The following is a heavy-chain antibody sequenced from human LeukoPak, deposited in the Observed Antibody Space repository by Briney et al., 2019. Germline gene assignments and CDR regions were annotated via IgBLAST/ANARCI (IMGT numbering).Heavy chain of an antibody. V-gene: IGHV1-3*01. CDR1: GYTFTSYL. CDR2: INVGNDNT. J-gene: IGHJ4*02. D-gene: IGHD1-26*01. CDR3: TSDSIWGSGTYGFDY. Sequence: ASVKVSCKASGYTFTSYLIHWVRQAPGQRLEWMGWINVGNDNTKYSQNFQGRVTITRDTSASTAYMELTSLRSEDTAVYYCTSDSIWGSGTYGFDYWGQGAWSPSPQ.